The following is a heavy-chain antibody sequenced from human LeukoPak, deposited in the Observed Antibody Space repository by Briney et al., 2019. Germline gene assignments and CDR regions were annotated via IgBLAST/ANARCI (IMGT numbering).Heavy chain of an antibody. CDR1: DYSITSDYY. D-gene: IGHD3-10*01. CDR3: AREGSTSGTNWFDP. CDR2: IYHSGTT. J-gene: IGHJ5*02. Sequence: ETLSLTCAISDYSITSDYYWGWIRQPPGKGLEWIGSIYHSGTTDYNPSLKSRVTISVDTSKNQFSLKLTSVTAADMAVYYCAREGSTSGTNWFDPWGQGNLVTVSS. V-gene: IGHV4-38-2*02.